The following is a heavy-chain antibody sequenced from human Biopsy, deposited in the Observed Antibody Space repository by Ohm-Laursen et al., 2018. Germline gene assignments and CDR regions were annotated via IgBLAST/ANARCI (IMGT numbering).Heavy chain of an antibody. CDR3: ASVVLGPTNDAFDL. Sequence: GTLSLTCTVSGGDINNYYWSWIRQPAGQGLEWIGRIYPGGSTNYNPSLKSRVTMSEDTSKKQLSLRLRSVTAAETAMYYCASVVLGPTNDAFDLWSQGTMVVVSS. V-gene: IGHV4-4*07. D-gene: IGHD3-22*01. J-gene: IGHJ3*01. CDR2: IYPGGST. CDR1: GGDINNYY.